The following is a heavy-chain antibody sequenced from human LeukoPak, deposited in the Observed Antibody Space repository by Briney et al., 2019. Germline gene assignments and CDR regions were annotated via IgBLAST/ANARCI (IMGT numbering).Heavy chain of an antibody. Sequence: SVMVSCKASGGTFSSYAISWVRQAPGQGLEWMGGIIPIFGTANYAQKFQGRVTITTDESTSTAYMELSSLRSEDTAVYYCARSVRLGTIVGATAYFDYWGQGTLVTVSS. D-gene: IGHD1-26*01. V-gene: IGHV1-69*05. CDR3: ARSVRLGTIVGATAYFDY. J-gene: IGHJ4*02. CDR2: IIPIFGTA. CDR1: GGTFSSYA.